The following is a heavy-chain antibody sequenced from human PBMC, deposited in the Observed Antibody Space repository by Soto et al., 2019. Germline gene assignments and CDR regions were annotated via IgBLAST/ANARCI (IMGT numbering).Heavy chain of an antibody. Sequence: LGESLKISCKGSGYSFTSYWIGWVRQMPGKGLEWMGIIDPGDSDTRYSPSFQGQVTISADKSISTAYLQWSSLKASDTAMYYCSRPYCSGGSCYDAFDIWGQGTMVTVSS. J-gene: IGHJ3*02. CDR3: SRPYCSGGSCYDAFDI. CDR1: GYSFTSYW. CDR2: IDPGDSDT. V-gene: IGHV5-51*01. D-gene: IGHD2-15*01.